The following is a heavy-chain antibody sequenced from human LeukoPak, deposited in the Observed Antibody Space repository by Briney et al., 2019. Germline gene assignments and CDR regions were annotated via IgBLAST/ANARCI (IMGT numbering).Heavy chain of an antibody. CDR2: ISSSGSTI. J-gene: IGHJ6*01. D-gene: IGHD2-15*01. V-gene: IGHV3-48*04. Sequence: GGSLTLSCAASGFTFSSYAMSWVRRAPAKGLEWVSYISSSGSTIYYADSVKGRFTISSNNAKNSLYLQMNSPGTEDTAAYYWGGGRKGGVVVVANHVGGMDVWGQGATVTVSS. CDR3: GGGRKGGVVVVANHVGGMDV. CDR1: GFTFSSYA.